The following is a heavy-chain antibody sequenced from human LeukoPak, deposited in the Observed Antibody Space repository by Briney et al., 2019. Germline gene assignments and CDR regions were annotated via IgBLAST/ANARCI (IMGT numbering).Heavy chain of an antibody. Sequence: ASVKVSCKASGGIFSSYAISWVRQAPGQGLEWMGWINPNSGGTNYAQKFQGRVTMTRDTSISTAYMELSRLRSDDTAVYYCAGVRDYDSSGYHPMDVWGKGTTVTVSS. CDR3: AGVRDYDSSGYHPMDV. D-gene: IGHD3-22*01. J-gene: IGHJ6*03. CDR1: GGIFSSYA. CDR2: INPNSGGT. V-gene: IGHV1-2*02.